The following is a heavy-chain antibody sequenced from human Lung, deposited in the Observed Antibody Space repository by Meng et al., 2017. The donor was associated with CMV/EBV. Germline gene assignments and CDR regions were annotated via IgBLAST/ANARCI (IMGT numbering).Heavy chain of an antibody. D-gene: IGHD2-2*01. J-gene: IGHJ6*02. Sequence: GESLQISCAASGFTFSTYWMHWVRQTPGTGLVWVSRINSDGSTTTYADSVKERFSISRDNAKNTQYLQMHSLRTKDSTVYYCVREGKYCSRATGDYYITDLXGQGXTVTVSS. CDR1: GFTFSTYW. V-gene: IGHV3-74*01. CDR2: INSDGSTT. CDR3: VREGKYCSRATGDYYITDL.